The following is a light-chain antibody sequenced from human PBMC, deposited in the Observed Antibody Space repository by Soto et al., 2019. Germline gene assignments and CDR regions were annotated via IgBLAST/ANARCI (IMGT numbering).Light chain of an antibody. Sequence: ENVLTQSPVTLSLSPGGRATLSCRASQSVKSYLAWYQQKPGQAPRLLIYDASNRAAGIPARFSGSGSGTDFTLTISSLDPEDFAVYYCQSRSSWPPVLTFGGGTKVEIK. CDR3: QSRSSWPPVLT. CDR2: DAS. J-gene: IGKJ4*01. CDR1: QSVKSY. V-gene: IGKV3-11*01.